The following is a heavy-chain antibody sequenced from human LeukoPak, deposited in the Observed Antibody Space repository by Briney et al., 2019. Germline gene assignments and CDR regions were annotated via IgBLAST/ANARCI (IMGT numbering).Heavy chain of an antibody. CDR1: GGSISSSSYY. Sequence: SETLSLTCTVSGGSISSSSYYWGWIRQPPGKGLEWIGSIYYSGSTYYNPSLKSRVTISVDTSKNQFSLKLSSVTAADTAVYYCARGIVGATLGYFDYWGQGTLVTVSS. CDR2: IYYSGST. V-gene: IGHV4-39*01. D-gene: IGHD1-26*01. J-gene: IGHJ4*02. CDR3: ARGIVGATLGYFDY.